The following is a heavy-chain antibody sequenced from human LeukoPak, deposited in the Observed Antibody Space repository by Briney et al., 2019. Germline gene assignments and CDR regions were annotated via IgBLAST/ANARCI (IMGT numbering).Heavy chain of an antibody. CDR1: GGSISSGSYY. CDR2: IYTSGST. V-gene: IGHV4-61*02. D-gene: IGHD1-1*01. CDR3: ARAPLNNWNDMYYFDY. Sequence: SQTLSLTCTVSGGSISSGSYYWSWIRQPAGKGLEWIGRIYTSGSTNYSPSLKSRVTISVDTSKNQFSLKLSSVTAADTAVYYCARAPLNNWNDMYYFDYWGQGTLVTVSS. J-gene: IGHJ4*02.